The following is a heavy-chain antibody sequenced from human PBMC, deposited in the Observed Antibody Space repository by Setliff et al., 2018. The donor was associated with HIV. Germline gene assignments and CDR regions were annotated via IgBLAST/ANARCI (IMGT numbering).Heavy chain of an antibody. D-gene: IGHD6-6*01. CDR1: GGSISSYY. J-gene: IGHJ2*01. V-gene: IGHV4-59*01. Sequence: SETLSLTCTVSGGSISSYYWTWLRQFPGKGLEWIGFIFYTGSTTYNPSLNSRVTISVDTSKNQFSLKLNSVTAADTAVYYCARDSDLDNSSSARWYFDLWGRGTLVTVSS. CDR3: ARDSDLDNSSSARWYFDL. CDR2: IFYTGST.